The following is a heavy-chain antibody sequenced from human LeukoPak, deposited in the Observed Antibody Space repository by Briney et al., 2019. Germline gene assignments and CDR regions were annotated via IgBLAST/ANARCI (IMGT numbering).Heavy chain of an antibody. CDR3: ARRSEFGVLYYMDV. CDR2: ISGSSGTI. J-gene: IGHJ6*03. D-gene: IGHD3-16*01. CDR1: GFTFSSYS. V-gene: IGHV3-48*01. Sequence: GGSLRLSCAASGFTFSSYSMNWVRQAPGKGLEWVSYISGSSGTIYYADSVKGRFTISRDNAKNSLYLQMNSPRGEDTAVYYCARRSEFGVLYYMDVWGKGTTVTVSS.